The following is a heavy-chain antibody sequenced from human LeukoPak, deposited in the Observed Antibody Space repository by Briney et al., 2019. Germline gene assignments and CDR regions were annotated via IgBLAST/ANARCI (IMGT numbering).Heavy chain of an antibody. CDR1: GYTFTRYY. J-gene: IGHJ5*02. CDR2: INPSGGPA. D-gene: IGHD4-17*01. V-gene: IGHV1-46*01. CDR3: ARGPPTTMTNRYFGLFDP. Sequence: GASVKVSCKASGYTFTRYYIHWVRQAPGQGLEWMGIINPSGGPANYAQKNQGGVTMTRDTSTSTVYMELNSLKSEDTAVYYCARGPPTTMTNRYFGLFDPWGQGTSVTVSP.